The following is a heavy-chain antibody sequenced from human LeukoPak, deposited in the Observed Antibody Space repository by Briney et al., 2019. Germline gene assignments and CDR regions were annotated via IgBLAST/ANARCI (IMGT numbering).Heavy chain of an antibody. CDR2: IKQDGSEK. V-gene: IGHV3-7*01. D-gene: IGHD3-3*01. CDR1: GFTFSSYW. CDR3: ARVKAELRFLEWLDY. Sequence: GGSLRLSCAASGFTFSSYWMSWVRQAPGKGLEWVANIKQDGSEKYYVDSVKGRFTISRDNAKNPLYLQMNSLRAEDTVVYYCARVKAELRFLEWLDYWGQGTLVTVSS. J-gene: IGHJ4*02.